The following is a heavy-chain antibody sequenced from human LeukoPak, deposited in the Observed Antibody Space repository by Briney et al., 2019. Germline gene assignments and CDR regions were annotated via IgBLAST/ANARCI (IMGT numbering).Heavy chain of an antibody. Sequence: GGSLRLSCAASGFTFSSYAMSWVRQAPGRGLEWVSAISGSGGSTYYADSVKGRFAISSDNSKNTVYLQIKSLRAEDTAIYYCAKRVEYSSSSGGYFDSWGQGTLVTVSS. CDR3: AKRVEYSSSSGGYFDS. CDR2: ISGSGGST. D-gene: IGHD6-6*01. J-gene: IGHJ4*02. V-gene: IGHV3-23*01. CDR1: GFTFSSYA.